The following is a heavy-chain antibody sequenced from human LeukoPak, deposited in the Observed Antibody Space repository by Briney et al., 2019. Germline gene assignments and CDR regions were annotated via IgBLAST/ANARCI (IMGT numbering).Heavy chain of an antibody. D-gene: IGHD2-2*01. CDR1: GYTFTGYY. J-gene: IGHJ6*03. Sequence: ASVKVSCKASGYTFTGYYMHWVRQAPGQGLEWMGWINPNSGGTNYAQKFQGRVTMTRDTSISTAYMELSRLRSDDTAVYYCARDTKVYYCSSTSCQYYYYYMDVWGKGTTVTVSS. CDR2: INPNSGGT. CDR3: ARDTKVYYCSSTSCQYYYYYMDV. V-gene: IGHV1-2*02.